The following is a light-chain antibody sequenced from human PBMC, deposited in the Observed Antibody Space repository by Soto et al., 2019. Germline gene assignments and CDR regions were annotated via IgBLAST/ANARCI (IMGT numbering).Light chain of an antibody. J-gene: IGKJ1*01. Sequence: EIVLTQSPGTLSLSPGERATLSCRASQSVSRYYLAWYQQKPGQAPRLLIYAASSRATGIPDRFSGGGSGTVFPLTISRLEPEEFAVYYCQQCGSSPWTLGQGTKVEIK. V-gene: IGKV3-20*01. CDR1: QSVSRYY. CDR3: QQCGSSPWT. CDR2: AAS.